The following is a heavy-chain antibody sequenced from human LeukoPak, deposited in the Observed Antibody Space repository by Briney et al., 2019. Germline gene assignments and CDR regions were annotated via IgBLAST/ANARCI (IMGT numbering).Heavy chain of an antibody. V-gene: IGHV3-23*01. CDR3: VGVVSSGLNDY. CDR2: ISGSDGST. Sequence: QPGGSLRLSCAASGFTFSSYAMSWVRQAPGKGLEWVSAISGSDGSTYYADSVKGRFTISRDNSKNTLYLQMNSLRAEDTAVYYCVGVVSSGLNDYWGQGTLVTVSS. D-gene: IGHD3-22*01. CDR1: GFTFSSYA. J-gene: IGHJ4*02.